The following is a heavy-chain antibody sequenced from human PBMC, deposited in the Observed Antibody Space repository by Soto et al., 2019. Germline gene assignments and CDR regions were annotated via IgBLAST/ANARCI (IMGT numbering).Heavy chain of an antibody. J-gene: IGHJ6*02. V-gene: IGHV6-1*01. CDR2: TYYRSKWYN. CDR1: GDSVSSNSAL. Sequence: SQTLSLTCAISGDSVSSNSALWTWVRQSPSRGLEWLGRTYYRSKWYNDYAVSVKSRITINPDTSKNQFSLQLNSVTPEDTAIYYCTRGHYYYGMDAWGLGTTVTVSS. CDR3: TRGHYYYGMDA.